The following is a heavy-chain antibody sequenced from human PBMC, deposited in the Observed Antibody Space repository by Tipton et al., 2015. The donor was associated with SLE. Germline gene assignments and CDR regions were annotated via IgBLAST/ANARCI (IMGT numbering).Heavy chain of an antibody. D-gene: IGHD2-15*01. CDR2: INHSGNT. J-gene: IGHJ5*02. CDR3: ARHGGSCSGGSCYRKVFFRWFDP. CDR1: GGSFSGYY. Sequence: TLSLTCAVFGGSFSGYYFSWIRQPPREGLGWFGEINHSGNTNYNPSLKSRVPISVDTSKNQFSLKLSSVTAADTAVYYCARHGGSCSGGSCYRKVFFRWFDPWGQGTLVNVSS. V-gene: IGHV4-34*01.